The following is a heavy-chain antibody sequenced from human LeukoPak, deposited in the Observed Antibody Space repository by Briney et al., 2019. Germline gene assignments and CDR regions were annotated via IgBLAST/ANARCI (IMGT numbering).Heavy chain of an antibody. CDR1: RFTFRSYV. Sequence: PGGSLRLSCAASRFTFRSYVMSWVRQAPGKGLEWVSAISGSGGVTYYADSVKGRFTISRDNSNNTLYLQMNSLRAEDTAVYYCAKDPDCTSGVCYTFFDYWGQGTLVTVSS. CDR3: AKDPDCTSGVCYTFFDY. D-gene: IGHD2-8*01. CDR2: ISGSGGVT. J-gene: IGHJ4*02. V-gene: IGHV3-23*01.